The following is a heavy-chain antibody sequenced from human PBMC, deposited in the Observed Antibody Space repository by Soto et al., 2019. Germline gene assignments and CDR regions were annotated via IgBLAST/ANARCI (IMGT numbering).Heavy chain of an antibody. CDR3: ASPAAITLDYYYGMDV. CDR2: IYYSGST. CDR1: GGSISSSSYY. D-gene: IGHD2-2*02. Sequence: SETLSLTCTVSGGSISSSSYYWGWIRQPPGKGLEWIGSIYYSGSTYYNPSLKSRVTISVDTSKNQFSLKLSSVTAADTSFYYFASPAAITLDYYYGMDVWGQGTTVTVSS. V-gene: IGHV4-39*01. J-gene: IGHJ6*02.